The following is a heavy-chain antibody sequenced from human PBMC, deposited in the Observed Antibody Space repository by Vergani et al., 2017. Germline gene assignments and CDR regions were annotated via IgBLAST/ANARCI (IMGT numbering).Heavy chain of an antibody. CDR2: IYTSGST. J-gene: IGHJ4*02. CDR3: AREILTSYYRGWYYFDY. V-gene: IGHV4-4*07. Sequence: QVQLQESGPGLVKPSETLSLTCTVSGGSISSYYWSWIRQPAGEGLEWIGRIYTSGSTNYNPSLKSRVTMSVDTSKNQFSLKLSSVTAADTAVYYWAREILTSYYRGWYYFDYWGQGTLVTVSS. CDR1: GGSISSYY. D-gene: IGHD3-9*01.